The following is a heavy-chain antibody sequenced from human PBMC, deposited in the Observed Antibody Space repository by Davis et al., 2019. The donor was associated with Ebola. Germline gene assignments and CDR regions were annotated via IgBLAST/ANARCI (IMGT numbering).Heavy chain of an antibody. D-gene: IGHD6-19*01. Sequence: AASVKVSCKASGYTFTSYYMHWVRQAPGQGLEWMEWINPNSGGTNYAQKFQGWVTMTRDTSISTAYMELSRLRSDDTAVYYCARETHSGWYNGDWGQGTLVTVSS. J-gene: IGHJ4*02. CDR2: INPNSGGT. CDR1: GYTFTSYY. V-gene: IGHV1-2*04. CDR3: ARETHSGWYNGD.